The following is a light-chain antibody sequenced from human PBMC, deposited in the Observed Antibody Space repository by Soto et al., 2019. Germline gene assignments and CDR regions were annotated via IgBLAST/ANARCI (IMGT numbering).Light chain of an antibody. V-gene: IGLV2-11*01. J-gene: IGLJ1*01. CDR1: SSDVGGYNF. CDR2: DVS. Sequence: QSALTQPRSVSGSPGQSVTISSTGTSSDVGGYNFVSWYQQHPGKAPKLMIYDVSLRPSGVPDRFSGSKSGNSAYLTISALQAEDEADYYCCSHADTYPYVFGTGTKLTVL. CDR3: CSHADTYPYV.